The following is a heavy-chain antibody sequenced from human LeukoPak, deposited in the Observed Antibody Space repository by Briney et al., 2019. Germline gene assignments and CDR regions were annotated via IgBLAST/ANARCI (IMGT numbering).Heavy chain of an antibody. CDR3: ARAWVTGIKNYYYYYMDV. J-gene: IGHJ6*03. CDR2: IFASGGT. V-gene: IGHV4-4*07. D-gene: IGHD2-21*02. CDR1: GGPISSFY. Sequence: SETLSLTCSVSGGPISSFYWSWVRQPAGKGLEWIGRIFASGGTSYNPSLKSRVTISVDKSKNQFSLNLSSVTAADTAVYFCARAWVTGIKNYYYYYMDVWGKGTTVTVSS.